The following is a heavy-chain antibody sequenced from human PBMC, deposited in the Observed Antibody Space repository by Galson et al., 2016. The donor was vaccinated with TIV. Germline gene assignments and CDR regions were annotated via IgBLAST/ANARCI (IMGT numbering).Heavy chain of an antibody. Sequence: SLRLSCAASGFAFSNYWMSWVRQAPGKGLEWVANIKDDGSDNNYVDSVWGRFTISRDNAKNSLFLQINSLRVEDTAVYYCEREIPGGTTDLDCWGQATLVAVSS. CDR3: EREIPGGTTDLDC. CDR2: IKDDGSDN. V-gene: IGHV3-7*01. CDR1: GFAFSNYW. J-gene: IGHJ4*02. D-gene: IGHD1-14*01.